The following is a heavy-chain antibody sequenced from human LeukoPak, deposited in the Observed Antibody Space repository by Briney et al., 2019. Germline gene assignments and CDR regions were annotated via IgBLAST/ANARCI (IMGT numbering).Heavy chain of an antibody. Sequence: ASVKISCKASRYTFTDYYMHWVQQAPGKGLEWMGRVDPEDGETIYAEKFQGRVTITADTSTDTAYMELSSLRSEDTAVYYCATDWTIQYQLLPRVPTSIDPWGQGTLVTVSS. CDR1: RYTFTDYY. CDR2: VDPEDGET. J-gene: IGHJ5*02. D-gene: IGHD2-2*01. CDR3: ATDWTIQYQLLPRVPTSIDP. V-gene: IGHV1-69-2*01.